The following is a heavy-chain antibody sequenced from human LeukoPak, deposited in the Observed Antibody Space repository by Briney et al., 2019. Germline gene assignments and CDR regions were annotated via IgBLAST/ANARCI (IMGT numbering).Heavy chain of an antibody. CDR2: IYYRGST. J-gene: IGHJ5*02. D-gene: IGHD2-2*01. CDR1: GGSISSSPYY. V-gene: IGHV4-39*01. CDR3: ARHYLSDGILSTFDP. Sequence: SETLSLTCTVSGGSISSSPYYWGWIRQPPGKGLEWIGTIYYRGSTYSNPSLNSRVTISLDTSKNQFSLRLRSVTAADTALYYCARHYLSDGILSTFDPCGPGTLVTVSS.